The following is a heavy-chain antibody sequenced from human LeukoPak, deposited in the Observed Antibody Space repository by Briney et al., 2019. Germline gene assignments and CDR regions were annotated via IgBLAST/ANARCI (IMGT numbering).Heavy chain of an antibody. Sequence: ASVKVSCKASGYTFTSYGISWVRQAPGQGLEWMGWISAYNGNTNYAQKFQGRVTMTRNTSISTAYMELSSLRSEDTAVYYCARGLRVYSSSWYEDYYYMDVWGKGTTVTVSS. CDR3: ARGLRVYSSSWYEDYYYMDV. J-gene: IGHJ6*03. CDR1: GYTFTSYG. D-gene: IGHD6-13*01. V-gene: IGHV1-18*01. CDR2: ISAYNGNT.